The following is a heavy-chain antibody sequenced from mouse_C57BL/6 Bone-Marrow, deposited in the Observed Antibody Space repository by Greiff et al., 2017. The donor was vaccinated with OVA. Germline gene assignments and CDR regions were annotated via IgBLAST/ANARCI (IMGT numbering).Heavy chain of an antibody. CDR1: GYTFTSYW. CDR3: ARQLRLRGFAY. D-gene: IGHD3-2*02. J-gene: IGHJ3*01. Sequence: QVQLQQPGAELVKPGASVKLSCKASGYTFTSYWMHWVKQRPGQGLEWIGMIHPNSGSTNYNEKFKSKATLTVDKSSSTAYMQLSSLTSEDSAVYYCARQLRLRGFAYWGQGTRVTVSA. CDR2: IHPNSGST. V-gene: IGHV1-64*01.